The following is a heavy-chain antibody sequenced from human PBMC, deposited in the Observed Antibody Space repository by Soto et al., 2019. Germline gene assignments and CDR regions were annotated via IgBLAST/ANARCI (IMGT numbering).Heavy chain of an antibody. CDR1: GGSMTTFY. CDR3: ATWYSGSPRY. Sequence: PSETLSLTCTVSGGSMTTFYWSWIRQPPGKGLEWVGRTKNKANNYIIEYAASVKGRFTISRDDSKNSLYLQMNNLRTEDTAVYYCATWYSGSPRYWGQGTLVTVSS. V-gene: IGHV3-72*01. CDR2: TKNKANNYII. J-gene: IGHJ4*02. D-gene: IGHD1-26*01.